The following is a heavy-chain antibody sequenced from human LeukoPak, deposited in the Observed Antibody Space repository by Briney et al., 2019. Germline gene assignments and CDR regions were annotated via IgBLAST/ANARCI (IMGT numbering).Heavy chain of an antibody. Sequence: ASVKVSCEASGYTFTSHDINWVRQATGQGLEWMGWMNPNSGNTGYAQKFQGRVTMTRNTSISTAYMELSSLRSEDTAVYYCARDGCSGGSCYSYWGQGTLVTVSS. CDR2: MNPNSGNT. D-gene: IGHD2-15*01. V-gene: IGHV1-8*01. J-gene: IGHJ4*02. CDR1: GYTFTSHD. CDR3: ARDGCSGGSCYSY.